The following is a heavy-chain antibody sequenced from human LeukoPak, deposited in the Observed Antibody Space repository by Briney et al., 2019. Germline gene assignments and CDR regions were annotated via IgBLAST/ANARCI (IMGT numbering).Heavy chain of an antibody. CDR3: AKIFQSSSWFDLDY. D-gene: IGHD6-13*01. V-gene: IGHV3-23*01. J-gene: IGHJ4*02. CDR1: GFTFSSYA. Sequence: GRSLRLSCAASGFTFSSYAMSWVRQAPGKGLEWVSAISGSGGSTYYADSVKGRFTISRDNSKNTLYLQMNSLRAEDTAVYYCAKIFQSSSWFDLDYWGQGTLVTVSS. CDR2: ISGSGGST.